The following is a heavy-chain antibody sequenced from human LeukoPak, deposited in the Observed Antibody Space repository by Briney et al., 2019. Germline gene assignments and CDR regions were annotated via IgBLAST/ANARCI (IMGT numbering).Heavy chain of an antibody. CDR1: GFTFSSYG. CDR2: IWYDGSNK. CDR3: AKDSTVGYPNWFDP. V-gene: IGHV3-33*06. J-gene: IGHJ5*02. Sequence: GGSLRLSCAASGFTFSSYGMHWVRQAPGKGLEWVAVIWYDGSNKYYADSVKGRFTISRDNSKNTLYLQMNSLRAEDTAVYYCAKDSTVGYPNWFDPWGQGTLVTVSS. D-gene: IGHD6-25*01.